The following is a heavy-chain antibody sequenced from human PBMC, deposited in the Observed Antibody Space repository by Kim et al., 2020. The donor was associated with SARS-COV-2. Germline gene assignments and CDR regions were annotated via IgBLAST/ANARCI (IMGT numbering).Heavy chain of an antibody. CDR1: GGSISNYY. V-gene: IGHV4-59*01. CDR3: AGGRWALPY. Sequence: SETLSLTCTVSGGSISNYYWSWIRQPPGKGLEWIGYIYYSGSTNYNPSLKSRVTISVDTSNNQVSLTLSSVTAADTAVYYCAGGRWALPYWGQGTLGTVS. D-gene: IGHD1-26*01. J-gene: IGHJ4*02. CDR2: IYYSGST.